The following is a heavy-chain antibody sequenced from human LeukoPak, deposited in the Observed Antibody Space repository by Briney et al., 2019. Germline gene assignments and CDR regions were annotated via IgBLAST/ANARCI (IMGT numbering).Heavy chain of an antibody. CDR2: IYYSGST. CDR1: GGSISSYY. D-gene: IGHD4/OR15-4a*01. Sequence: PSETLSLTXTVSGGSISSYYWSWIRQPPGKGLEWIGYIYYSGSTNYNPSLKSRVTISVDTSKNQFPLKLSSVTAADTAVYYCARGALHNWFDPWGQGTLVTVSS. CDR3: ARGALHNWFDP. J-gene: IGHJ5*02. V-gene: IGHV4-59*08.